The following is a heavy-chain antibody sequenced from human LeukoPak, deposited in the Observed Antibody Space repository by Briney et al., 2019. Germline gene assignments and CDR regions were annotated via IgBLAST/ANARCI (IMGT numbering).Heavy chain of an antibody. CDR2: ISHDGSNK. Sequence: GRSLRLSCAASGFTFSTHGMHWVRQAPGKGLEWVAAISHDGSNKYYADSVKGRFTISRDNSKNTLYLQMNSLRAEDTAVYYCAKEYYYGPGVAFDIWGQGTMVTVSS. V-gene: IGHV3-30*18. CDR3: AKEYYYGPGVAFDI. D-gene: IGHD3-10*01. CDR1: GFTFSTHG. J-gene: IGHJ3*02.